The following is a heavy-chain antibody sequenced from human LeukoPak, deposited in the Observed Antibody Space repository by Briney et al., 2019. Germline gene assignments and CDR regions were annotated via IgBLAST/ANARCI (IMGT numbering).Heavy chain of an antibody. CDR2: IIPIFGTA. Sequence: GASVKVSCKASGGTFSSYAISWVRQAPGQGLEWMGGIIPIFGTANYAQKFQGRVTITADESTSTAYMELSSLRSEDTAVYYCARSIGPGPVADIQHYWGQGTLVTVSS. CDR3: ARSIGPGPVADIQHY. CDR1: GGTFSSYA. D-gene: IGHD1-14*01. V-gene: IGHV1-69*13. J-gene: IGHJ4*02.